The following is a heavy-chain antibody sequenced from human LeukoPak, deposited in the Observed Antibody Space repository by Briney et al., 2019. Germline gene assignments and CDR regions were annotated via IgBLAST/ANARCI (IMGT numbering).Heavy chain of an antibody. CDR1: GFTFSSYA. Sequence: QSGGSLRLSCAASGFTFSSYAMSWVRQAPGKGLEWVANIKQDGTEKYYVDSVKGRFTISRDNAKNTLYLQMNSLRAEDTAVYYCARGHSTYYYDTSGYYWGQGTLVTVSS. CDR3: ARGHSTYYYDTSGYY. V-gene: IGHV3-7*01. D-gene: IGHD3-22*01. J-gene: IGHJ4*02. CDR2: IKQDGTEK.